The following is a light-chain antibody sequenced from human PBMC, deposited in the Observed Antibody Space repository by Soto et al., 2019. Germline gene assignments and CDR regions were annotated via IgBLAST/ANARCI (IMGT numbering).Light chain of an antibody. CDR3: QSVDSSGTYFV. Sequence: SYELTQPASVAASPGQTARITCSGDGFLMQCVYWYQQKPGQAPVLVISKDHERPSGITERFSASRSGTTVTLTISGVQAEDEDDYYCQSVDSSGTYFVFGTGTKLTVL. J-gene: IGLJ1*01. CDR2: KDH. CDR1: GFLMQC. V-gene: IGLV3-25*03.